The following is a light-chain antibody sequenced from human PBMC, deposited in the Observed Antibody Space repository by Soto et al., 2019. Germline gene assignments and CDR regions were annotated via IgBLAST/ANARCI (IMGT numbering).Light chain of an antibody. V-gene: IGLV1-40*01. CDR2: ENN. J-gene: IGLJ1*01. Sequence: QSVLTQPPSVSEAPGQRVTISCTGSSSNIGAGYEAHWYQQVPGTAPKLLIYENNNRPSGVPDRFSGSKSGTSACLAIAGLQAEDDAEYYCQSYDSSLSGYVFGTGTKLTVL. CDR3: QSYDSSLSGYV. CDR1: SSNIGAGYE.